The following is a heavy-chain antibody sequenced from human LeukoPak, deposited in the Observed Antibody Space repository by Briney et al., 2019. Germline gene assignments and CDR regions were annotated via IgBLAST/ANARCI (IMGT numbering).Heavy chain of an antibody. V-gene: IGHV3-21*01. J-gene: IGHJ4*02. CDR1: GFIFSSYS. CDR2: ISSSSSYI. CDR3: ARVYSSGWFLRY. Sequence: GGSLRLSCAASGFIFSSYSMNWVRQAPGKGLEWVSSISSSSSYIYYADSVKGRFTISRDNAKNSLYLQMNSLRAEDTAVYYCARVYSSGWFLRYWGQGTLVTVSS. D-gene: IGHD6-19*01.